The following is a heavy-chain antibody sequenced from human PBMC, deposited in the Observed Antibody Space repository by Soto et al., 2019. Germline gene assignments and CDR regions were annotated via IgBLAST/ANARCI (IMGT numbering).Heavy chain of an antibody. CDR3: ASTDSGSGSLGYYGMDV. D-gene: IGHD3-10*01. V-gene: IGHV1-18*01. Sequence: QVQLVQSGAEVKKPGASVKVSCKASGYTFTSYGISWVRQAPGQGLEWMGWISAYNGNTKYSQKFQGRVTITRDTSASTAYMELSSLRSEDTAVYYCASTDSGSGSLGYYGMDVWGQGTTVTVSS. CDR2: ISAYNGNT. J-gene: IGHJ6*02. CDR1: GYTFTSYG.